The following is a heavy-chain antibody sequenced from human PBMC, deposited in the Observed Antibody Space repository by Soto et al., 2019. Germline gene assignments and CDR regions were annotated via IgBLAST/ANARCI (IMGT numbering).Heavy chain of an antibody. V-gene: IGHV3-23*01. D-gene: IGHD3-3*01. CDR2: ISDRGDST. CDR1: GFTFSSYA. J-gene: IGHJ4*02. Sequence: LRLSCAASGFTFSSYAMSWVRQAPGKGLEWVSGISDRGDSTYYADSVKGRFTISRDNSKNTLFLQMNSLRAEDTAVYYCAKGDPIFGMVIPHLDYWGQGTLVTVSS. CDR3: AKGDPIFGMVIPHLDY.